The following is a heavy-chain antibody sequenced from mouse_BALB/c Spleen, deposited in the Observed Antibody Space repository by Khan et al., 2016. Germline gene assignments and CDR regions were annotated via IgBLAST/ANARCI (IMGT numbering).Heavy chain of an antibody. V-gene: IGHV9-3*02. CDR2: INTNTGEP. D-gene: IGHD1-1*01. CDR3: AEDYYGSNWFTY. CDR1: GYTFTNYG. J-gene: IGHJ3*01. Sequence: QLVQSGPDLKKPGETVKISCKASGYTFTNYGMNWVKQAPGKGLKWMGWINTNTGEPTYAEEFKGRFAFSLETSATTAYLQINNLKNEDTATYFCAEDYYGSNWFTYWGQGTLVTVSA.